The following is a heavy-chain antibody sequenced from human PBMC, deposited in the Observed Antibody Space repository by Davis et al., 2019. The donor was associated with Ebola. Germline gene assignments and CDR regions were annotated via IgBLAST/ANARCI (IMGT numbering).Heavy chain of an antibody. D-gene: IGHD3-22*01. Sequence: GESLNISCAASGFTFSDYYMSWLRQAPGKGPEWVSYISINSTNKKYADSVKGRFTISRDDAKNSLYLQMNSLRAEDTAVYYCAREAYYYDSTGYYYDIPDLFDYWGQGTLVTVSS. J-gene: IGHJ4*02. CDR1: GFTFSDYY. CDR2: ISINSTNK. V-gene: IGHV3-11*06. CDR3: AREAYYYDSTGYYYDIPDLFDY.